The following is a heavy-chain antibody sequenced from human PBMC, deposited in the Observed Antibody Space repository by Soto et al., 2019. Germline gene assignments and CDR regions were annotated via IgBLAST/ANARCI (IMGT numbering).Heavy chain of an antibody. CDR1: GGSISSYY. CDR3: ARCAFSGWLDY. D-gene: IGHD6-19*01. CDR2: IYYSGST. V-gene: IGHV4-59*01. J-gene: IGHJ4*02. Sequence: PSETLSLTCTVSGGSISSYYWSWIRQPPGKGLEWIGYIYYSGSTNYNPSLKSRVTISVDTSKNQFSLKLSPVTAADTAVYYCARCAFSGWLDYWGQGTLVTVSS.